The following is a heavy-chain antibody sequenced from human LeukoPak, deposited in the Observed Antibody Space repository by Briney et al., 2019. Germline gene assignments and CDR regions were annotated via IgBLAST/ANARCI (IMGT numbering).Heavy chain of an antibody. CDR1: GYTFTTPG. D-gene: IGHD1-26*01. V-gene: IGHV1-18*01. CDR2: VSPYNGNT. J-gene: IGHJ4*02. Sequence: ASVKVSCTASGYTFTTPGINWVRQAPGQGLEWIGWVSPYNGNTNYAQKVQGRVTMTTYTSTSTAHMELRTLRSDAPAVYYCARGMGATTFADFDYWGQGTLVTVSS. CDR3: ARGMGATTFADFDY.